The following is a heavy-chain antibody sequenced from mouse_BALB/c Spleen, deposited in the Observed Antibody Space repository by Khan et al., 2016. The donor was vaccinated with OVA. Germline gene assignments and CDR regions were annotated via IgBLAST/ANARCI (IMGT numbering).Heavy chain of an antibody. D-gene: IGHD2-1*01. V-gene: IGHV1-19*01. Sequence: EVQLQQSGPELVKPGASVKMSCKASGYTFTDYYMDWVKQSHGESFEWIGRVNPYNGGTSYNQKFKGKATLTVDTSSSPAYMELNSLTSEDSAVYYWARFLYYGNYADYWGQGTTLTVSS. J-gene: IGHJ2*01. CDR1: GYTFTDYY. CDR3: ARFLYYGNYADY. CDR2: VNPYNGGT.